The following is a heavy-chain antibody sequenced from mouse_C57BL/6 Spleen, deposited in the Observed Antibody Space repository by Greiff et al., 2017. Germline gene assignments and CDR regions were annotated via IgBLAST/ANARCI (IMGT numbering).Heavy chain of an antibody. CDR1: GYTFTDYY. Sequence: EVQLQQSGPELVKPGASVKISCKASGYTFTDYYMHWVKQSPGKSLEWIGDINPNNGGTSYNQKFKGKATLTVDKSSSTAYMELRSLTSEDSAVYYCARRGGNGVDYWGQGTTLTVAS. J-gene: IGHJ2*01. V-gene: IGHV1-26*01. CDR3: ARRGGNGVDY. CDR2: INPNNGGT. D-gene: IGHD2-1*01.